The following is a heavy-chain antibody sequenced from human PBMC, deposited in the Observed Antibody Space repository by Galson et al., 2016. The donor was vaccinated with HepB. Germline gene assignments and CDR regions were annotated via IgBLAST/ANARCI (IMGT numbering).Heavy chain of an antibody. CDR1: GGSFSGYY. CDR2: INHSGST. Sequence: SETLSLTCAVYGGSFSGYYWSWIRQPPGKGLEWIGEINHSGSTNYNPSLKSRVTISVDTSQNQFSLKLSAVTAADTAVYYCARGDNPDYGDYASASYYMDVWGKGTTVTVSS. V-gene: IGHV4-34*01. J-gene: IGHJ6*03. CDR3: ARGDNPDYGDYASASYYMDV. D-gene: IGHD4-17*01.